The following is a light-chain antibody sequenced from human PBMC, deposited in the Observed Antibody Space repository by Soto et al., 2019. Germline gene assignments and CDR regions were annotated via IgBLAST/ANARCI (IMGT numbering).Light chain of an antibody. CDR1: SSNIGSNY. CDR3: AAWDDSLSSPV. J-gene: IGLJ2*01. CDR2: RDN. Sequence: QSVLTQTPSASGTPGQRVIISCSGSSSNIGSNYVYWYQQLPGTAPKLLISRDNERPSGVPDRFSGSKSGTSGSLAISGLRSEDEADYYCAAWDDSLSSPVFGGGTK. V-gene: IGLV1-47*01.